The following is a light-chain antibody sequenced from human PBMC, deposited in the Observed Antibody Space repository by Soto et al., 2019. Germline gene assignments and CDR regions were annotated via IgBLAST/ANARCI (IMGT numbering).Light chain of an antibody. V-gene: IGKV1-5*03. J-gene: IGKJ1*01. CDR2: KAS. Sequence: IQMTQSPSTLSASVGDRVTITCRASQSIDTWLAWYQHKPGKAPKLLIYKASTLESGVPSRFSGSGSGTEFTLTISSLQPDDFATYYCLHCNSYSLWTFGRGTKVDIK. CDR3: LHCNSYSLWT. CDR1: QSIDTW.